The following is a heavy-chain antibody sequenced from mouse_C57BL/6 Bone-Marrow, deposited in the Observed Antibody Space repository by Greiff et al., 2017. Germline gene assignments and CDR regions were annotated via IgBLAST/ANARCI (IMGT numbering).Heavy chain of an antibody. CDR3: ARIGIDAY. CDR1: GYTFTSYW. J-gene: IGHJ3*01. V-gene: IGHV1-69*01. CDR2: IDPSDSYT. Sequence: VQLQQPGAELVMPGASVKLSCKASGYTFTSYWMHWVKQRPGQGLEWIGEIDPSDSYTNYNQKFKGKSTLTVDKSSSTAYMQLSSLTSEDSAVYYCARIGIDAYWGQGTLVTVSA.